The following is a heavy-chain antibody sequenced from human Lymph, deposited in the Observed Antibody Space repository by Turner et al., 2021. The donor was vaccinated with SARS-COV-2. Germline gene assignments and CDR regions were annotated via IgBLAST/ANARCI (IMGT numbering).Heavy chain of an antibody. Sequence: EVQLVQSGAEVKKPGESLKISCTGSGYSFTSYWIGWVRQMPGKGLEWMGIIYPGDSDTRYSPSFQGQVTISADKSISTAYLQWSSLKASDTAMYYCARSEFCTSTSCYRGYYYYRMDVWGQGTTVTVSS. D-gene: IGHD2-2*02. V-gene: IGHV5-51*03. CDR2: IYPGDSDT. CDR3: ARSEFCTSTSCYRGYYYYRMDV. CDR1: GYSFTSYW. J-gene: IGHJ6*02.